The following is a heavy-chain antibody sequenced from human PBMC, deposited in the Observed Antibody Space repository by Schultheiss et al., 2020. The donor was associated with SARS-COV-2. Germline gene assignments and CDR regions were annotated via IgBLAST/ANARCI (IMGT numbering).Heavy chain of an antibody. D-gene: IGHD3-22*01. CDR3: TRRGRQIYYYDSSADY. Sequence: GESLKISCTASGFTFGDYAMSWVRQAPGKGLEWVGFIRSKAYGGTTEYAASVKGRFTISRDDSKSIAYLQMNSLKTEDTAVYYCTRRGRQIYYYDSSADYWGQGTLVTVSS. J-gene: IGHJ4*02. CDR1: GFTFGDYA. V-gene: IGHV3-49*04. CDR2: IRSKAYGGTT.